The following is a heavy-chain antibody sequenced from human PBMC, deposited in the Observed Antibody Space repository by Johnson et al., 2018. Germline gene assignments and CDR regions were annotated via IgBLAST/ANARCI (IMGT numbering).Heavy chain of an antibody. D-gene: IGHD1-26*01. J-gene: IGHJ3*02. Sequence: QLVESGGGVVQPGRSLRLSCAASGFTFSSYAMHWVRQAPGKGLEWVAVISYDGSNKYYADSVKGRFTISRDNSKNTLYLQMNSLRAEDTAVYYCARDEYSGSYYKGDAFDIWGQGTMVTVSS. V-gene: IGHV3-30-3*01. CDR1: GFTFSSYA. CDR3: ARDEYSGSYYKGDAFDI. CDR2: ISYDGSNK.